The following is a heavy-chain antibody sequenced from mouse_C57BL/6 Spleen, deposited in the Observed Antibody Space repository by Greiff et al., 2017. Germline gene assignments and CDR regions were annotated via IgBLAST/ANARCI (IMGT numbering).Heavy chain of an antibody. Sequence: QVQLQQSGAELMKPGASVKLSCKATGYTFTGYWIEWVKQRPGHGLEWIGEILPGSGSTNYNEKLKGKATFTEDTSSNTAYMQLRSQKTEDSAISSCAEGDYLPGFAYWGQGTLVTVSA. CDR1: GYTFTGYW. CDR2: ILPGSGST. J-gene: IGHJ3*01. CDR3: AEGDYLPGFAY. D-gene: IGHD2-4*01. V-gene: IGHV1-9*01.